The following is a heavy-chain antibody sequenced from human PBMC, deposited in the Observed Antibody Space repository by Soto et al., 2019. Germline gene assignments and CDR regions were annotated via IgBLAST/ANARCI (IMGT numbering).Heavy chain of an antibody. Sequence: QVQLVQSGAEVKKPGASVKVSCKASGYTFTSYGISWVRQAPGQGLEWMGWIGAYNGNTNYAQKLQGRVTMTTDTCTSTAYMERRSLRSNDTSLYDCARDRGAYGMDVWGQGTTVTVSS. CDR1: GYTFTSYG. J-gene: IGHJ6*02. CDR2: IGAYNGNT. CDR3: ARDRGAYGMDV. V-gene: IGHV1-18*01.